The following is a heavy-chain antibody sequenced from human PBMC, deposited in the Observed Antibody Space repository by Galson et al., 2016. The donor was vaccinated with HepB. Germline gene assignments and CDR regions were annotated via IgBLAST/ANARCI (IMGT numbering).Heavy chain of an antibody. CDR1: GYTFIGYY. V-gene: IGHV1-2*04. CDR2: INPNSGRT. D-gene: IGHD6-6*01. Sequence: SVKVSCKASGYTFIGYYIHWVRQAPRQGLEWMGWINPNSGRTNSAQKFQGWVTMTRDTSISTAYMELSRLGSDDTAVDYCVRGPPVYSTSLYRYGMAVWGQGTTVTVSS. J-gene: IGHJ6*02. CDR3: VRGPPVYSTSLYRYGMAV.